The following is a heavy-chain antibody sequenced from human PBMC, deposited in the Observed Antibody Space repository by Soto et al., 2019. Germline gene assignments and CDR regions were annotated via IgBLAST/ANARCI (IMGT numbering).Heavy chain of an antibody. D-gene: IGHD6-13*01. J-gene: IGHJ4*02. CDR2: IKQDGSEK. V-gene: IGHV3-7*01. CDR3: ASSIAGLEGR. CDR1: GVKFRNYW. Sequence: PGGSLRISYEASGVKFRNYWMTWVRQPPGKGLEWVANIKQDGSEKYYVDSVEGRFTISRDNAKNSLFLQMNSLRVDDTATYFCASSIAGLEGRWGQGTLVTVSS.